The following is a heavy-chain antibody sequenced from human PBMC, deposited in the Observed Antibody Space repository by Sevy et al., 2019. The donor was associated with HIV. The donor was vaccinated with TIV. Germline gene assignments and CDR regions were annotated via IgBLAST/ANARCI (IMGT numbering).Heavy chain of an antibody. J-gene: IGHJ6*04. CDR1: GGTFSSYA. CDR3: ARVSGYDSEYYDYAMDI. D-gene: IGHD5-12*01. CDR2: IIPIFGTA. Sequence: ASVKVSCKASGGTFSSYAISWVRQAPGQGLEWMGGIIPIFGTANYAQKFQGRVTITADKSTGTAYMELSSLRSEDTAVYYCARVSGYDSEYYDYAMDIWGKGTTVTVSS. V-gene: IGHV1-69*06.